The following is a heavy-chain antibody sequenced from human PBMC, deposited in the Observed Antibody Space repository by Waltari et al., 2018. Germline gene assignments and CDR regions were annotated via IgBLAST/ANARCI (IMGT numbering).Heavy chain of an antibody. D-gene: IGHD3-22*01. CDR1: GGSFSGYY. V-gene: IGHV4-34*01. CDR2: INHSGST. Sequence: QVQLQQWGAGLLKPSETLSLTCAVYGGSFSGYYWSWIRQPPGKGLEWIGEINHSGSTNDNPSLKSRVTISVDTSKNQFSLKLSSVTAADTAVYYCARGGALAQYYDSSGYYGRNAFDIWGQGTMVTVSS. CDR3: ARGGALAQYYDSSGYYGRNAFDI. J-gene: IGHJ3*02.